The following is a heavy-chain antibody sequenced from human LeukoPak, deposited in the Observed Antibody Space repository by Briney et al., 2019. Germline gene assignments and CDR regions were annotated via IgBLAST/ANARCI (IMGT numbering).Heavy chain of an antibody. V-gene: IGHV1-69*13. CDR1: GGTFSSYA. Sequence: SVKVSCKASGGTFSSYAISWVRQAPGQGLEWMGGIIPIFGTANYAQKFQGRVTITADESTSTAYMELSSLRSEDTAVYYCASQASGWYFPFDYWGQGTLVTVSS. D-gene: IGHD6-19*01. J-gene: IGHJ4*02. CDR2: IIPIFGTA. CDR3: ASQASGWYFPFDY.